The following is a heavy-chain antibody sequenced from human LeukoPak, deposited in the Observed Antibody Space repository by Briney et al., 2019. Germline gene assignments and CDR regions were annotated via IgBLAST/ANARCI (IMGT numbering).Heavy chain of an antibody. Sequence: SETLSLTCSVSGDSISSYYWTWIRQSPGKGLEWIGYIYYGGSTNYNPSLKSRATISVDKSKNQFSLQTRSVSPADTDQYYSARGRARDGSYPWFDYWGQGTLVTVSS. D-gene: IGHD3-16*02. CDR2: IYYGGST. V-gene: IGHV4-59*03. J-gene: IGHJ5*01. CDR1: GDSISSYY. CDR3: ARGRARDGSYPWFDY.